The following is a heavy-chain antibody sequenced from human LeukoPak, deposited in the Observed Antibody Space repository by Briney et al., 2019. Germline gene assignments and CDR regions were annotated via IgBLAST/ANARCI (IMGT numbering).Heavy chain of an antibody. Sequence: GGSLRLPCAASGFTFSSYAMSWVRQAPGKGLEWVSAISGSGGSTYYADSVKGRFTISRDNSKNTLYLQMNSLRAEDTAVYYCAKAVRITMVRGAAALFDYWGQGTLVTVSS. CDR3: AKAVRITMVRGAAALFDY. D-gene: IGHD3-10*01. J-gene: IGHJ4*02. CDR2: ISGSGGST. V-gene: IGHV3-23*01. CDR1: GFTFSSYA.